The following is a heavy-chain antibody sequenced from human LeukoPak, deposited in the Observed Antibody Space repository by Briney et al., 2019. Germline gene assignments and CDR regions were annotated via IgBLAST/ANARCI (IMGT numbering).Heavy chain of an antibody. D-gene: IGHD2-15*01. Sequence: SETLSLTCTVSGGSISSSSYYWGWIRQPPGKGLEWIGSIYYSGSTYYNPSLKSRVTISVDTSKNQFSLNLSSVTAADTAVYYCARGRVALPHWAFDIWGQGTMVTVSS. CDR2: IYYSGST. V-gene: IGHV4-39*07. J-gene: IGHJ3*02. CDR1: GGSISSSSYY. CDR3: ARGRVALPHWAFDI.